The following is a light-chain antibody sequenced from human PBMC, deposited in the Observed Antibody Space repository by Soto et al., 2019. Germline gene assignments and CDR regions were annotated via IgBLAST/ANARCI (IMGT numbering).Light chain of an antibody. CDR2: HAS. V-gene: IGKV3-20*01. J-gene: IGKJ4*01. Sequence: EIVLTQSPGTLSLSPGERAALSCRASQSVGNNFLGWYQQKPGQSPRLLIYHASNRATGIPDRFSGTASGTDFTLTISRLEPEDCAVYYFHQYASSPLTFGGGTKVEIK. CDR3: HQYASSPLT. CDR1: QSVGNNF.